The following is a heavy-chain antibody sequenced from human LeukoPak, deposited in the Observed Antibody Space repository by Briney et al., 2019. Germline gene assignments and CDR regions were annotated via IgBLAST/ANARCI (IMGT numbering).Heavy chain of an antibody. D-gene: IGHD3-10*01. CDR2: IYYLDAT. Sequence: PSETLSLTCTVSGTSISSSTYYYWSWIRQHPGEAPAWMSYIYYLDATYYNPSLKSRISISVAASENQFSLKLTSLTAADTAVYYCARLNYYDSGSLTYSFDYWGQGTLVTVSP. J-gene: IGHJ4*02. V-gene: IGHV4-31*03. CDR3: ARLNYYDSGSLTYSFDY. CDR1: GTSISSSTYYY.